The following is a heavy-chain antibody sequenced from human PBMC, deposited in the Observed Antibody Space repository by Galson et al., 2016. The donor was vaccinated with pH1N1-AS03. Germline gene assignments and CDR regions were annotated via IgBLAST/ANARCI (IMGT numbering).Heavy chain of an antibody. V-gene: IGHV3-48*04. Sequence: SLRLSCAASGFTLSGYSMDWVRQAPGRGLEWVPFISSSGDTIYYVDSVKGRFTISRDNAKNSLYLQMNSLRAEDTAVYYCARGWLHNSFDMWGQGTMVTVSS. CDR3: ARGWLHNSFDM. J-gene: IGHJ3*02. CDR1: GFTLSGYS. CDR2: ISSSGDTI. D-gene: IGHD5-24*01.